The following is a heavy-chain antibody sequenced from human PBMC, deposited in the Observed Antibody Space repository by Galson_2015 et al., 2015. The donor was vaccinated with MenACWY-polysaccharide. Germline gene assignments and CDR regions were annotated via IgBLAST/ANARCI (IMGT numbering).Heavy chain of an antibody. V-gene: IGHV3-23*01. CDR3: AKVGPRSSWTMGIDY. CDR2: SGSGGGL. D-gene: IGHD6-13*01. CDR1: GFSFSANG. J-gene: IGHJ4*02. Sequence: SLRLSCAASGFSFSANGMSWVRQAPGRGLEWVSGSGSGGGLYYADSVKGRFTVSRDNSKNTLYLQMNNPRAVDTAVYYCAKVGPRSSWTMGIDYWGQGTLVTVSS.